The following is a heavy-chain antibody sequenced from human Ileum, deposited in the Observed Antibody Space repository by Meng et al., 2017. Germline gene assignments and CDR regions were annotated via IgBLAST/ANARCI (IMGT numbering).Heavy chain of an antibody. D-gene: IGHD3-16*01. J-gene: IGHJ5*02. CDR2: IYRDDEK. CDR3: ARGRVGTWWFDP. V-gene: IGHV2-5*02. Sequence: QTNWKRAGPALDKPTHALTPTCTFPWGTPTTVAEGVGWFRQPPGKGLEWLAIIYRDDEKRFSPSLNSRLTITKDTSKSQVVLTMTNMDPVDTATYFCARGRVGTWWFDPWGQGALVTVSS. CDR1: WGTPTTVAEG.